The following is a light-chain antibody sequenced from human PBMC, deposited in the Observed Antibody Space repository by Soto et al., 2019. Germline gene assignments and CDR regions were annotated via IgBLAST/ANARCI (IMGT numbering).Light chain of an antibody. V-gene: IGKV3-11*01. CDR1: HSVDIY. CDR3: QQRKVWPPLT. Sequence: EVVLTQSPVTLALSPGESATLSCRTSHSVDIYVAWYQQKPGQAPRLLIYDASNRATGIPARFSGSGSGTDFTLTISSLEPEDFAGYYCQQRKVWPPLTFGGGTKVELK. CDR2: DAS. J-gene: IGKJ4*01.